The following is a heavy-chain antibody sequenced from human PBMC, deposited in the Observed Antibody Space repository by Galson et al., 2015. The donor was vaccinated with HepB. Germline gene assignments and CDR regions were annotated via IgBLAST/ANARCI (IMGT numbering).Heavy chain of an antibody. CDR3: ARGAYSSQPTD. CDR1: GGSTSSYY. V-gene: IGHV4-59*01. CDR2: IYYSGST. D-gene: IGHD6-13*01. J-gene: IGHJ4*02. Sequence: ETLSLTCTVSGGSTSSYYWSWIRQPPGKGLEWIGYIYYSGSTNYNPSLKSRVTISVDTSKNQFSLKLSSVTAADTAVYYCARGAYSSQPTDWGQGTLVTVSS.